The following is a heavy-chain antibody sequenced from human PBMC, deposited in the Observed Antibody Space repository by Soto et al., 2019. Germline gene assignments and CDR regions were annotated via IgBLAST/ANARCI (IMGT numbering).Heavy chain of an antibody. J-gene: IGHJ3*02. CDR2: TLYSGSP. CDR1: AGSVGTRAYY. Sequence: PSETLSLTCRVSAGSVGTRAYYWSWIRQPPGKGLEWIGYTLYSGSPNDNPSLQSLQSRVTISVDTSRNQFSLRLTSVTAADTALYYCARHDYYHTTFDIWGQGTLVTVSS. D-gene: IGHD3-9*01. CDR3: ARHDYYHTTFDI. V-gene: IGHV4-61*08.